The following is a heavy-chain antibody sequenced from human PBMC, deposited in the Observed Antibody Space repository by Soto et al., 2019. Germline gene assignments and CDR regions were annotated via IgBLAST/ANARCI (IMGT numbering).Heavy chain of an antibody. CDR2: ISCSSWSR. D-gene: IGHD2-15*01. CDR1: RVTFSRYA. Sequence: LSCPASRVTFSRYAMSWVRQAPATGLGWFSAISCSSWSRYDADCLKGWFTSSRGNSENTLYLEMNDLRAEDTDEYYCAKDLTLRSYCGGGSCYPYYRMDVWGPGTTITVSS. V-gene: IGHV3-23*01. CDR3: AKDLTLRSYCGGGSCYPYYRMDV. J-gene: IGHJ6*01.